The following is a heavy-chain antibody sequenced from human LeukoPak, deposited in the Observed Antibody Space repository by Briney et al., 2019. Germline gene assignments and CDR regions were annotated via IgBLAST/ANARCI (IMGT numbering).Heavy chain of an antibody. CDR3: ARETPYSSSWTVFDY. V-gene: IGHV3-48*01. CDR2: ITISTGII. Sequence: GGSLRLSCAASGFTFSSYEMHWVRQAPGKGLEWVAYITISTGIIYYADSVKGRFTISRDNAKNSLYLQMNSLRAEDTAVYYCARETPYSSSWTVFDYWGQGTLVTVSS. J-gene: IGHJ4*02. D-gene: IGHD6-13*01. CDR1: GFTFSSYE.